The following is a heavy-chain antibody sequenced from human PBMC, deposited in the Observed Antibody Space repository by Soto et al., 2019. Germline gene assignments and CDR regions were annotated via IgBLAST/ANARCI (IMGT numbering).Heavy chain of an antibody. D-gene: IGHD3-10*01. CDR3: ARGQGTRENWFDP. CDR1: GGSISSSNW. Sequence: SETRSRTWAVSGGSISSSNWWSSFRQPPGKGLEWIGEIYHSGSTNYNPSLKSRVTISVDKSKNQFSLKLSSVTAADTAVYYCARGQGTRENWFDPWGQGTLVTVSS. CDR2: IYHSGST. J-gene: IGHJ5*02. V-gene: IGHV4-4*02.